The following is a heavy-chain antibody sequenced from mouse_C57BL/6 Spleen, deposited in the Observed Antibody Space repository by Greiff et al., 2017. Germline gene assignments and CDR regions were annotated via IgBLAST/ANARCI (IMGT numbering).Heavy chain of an antibody. CDR1: GYTFTSYW. D-gene: IGHD1-1*01. J-gene: IGHJ3*01. Sequence: QVQLQQPGTELVKPGASVKLSCKASGYTFTSYWMHWVKQRPGQGLEWIGNINPSNGGTNYNEKFKSKATLTVDKSSSTGYMQLSSLTSEDSAVYYCARGDSYYYGSSYGFAYWGQGTLVTVSA. CDR2: INPSNGGT. CDR3: ARGDSYYYGSSYGFAY. V-gene: IGHV1-53*01.